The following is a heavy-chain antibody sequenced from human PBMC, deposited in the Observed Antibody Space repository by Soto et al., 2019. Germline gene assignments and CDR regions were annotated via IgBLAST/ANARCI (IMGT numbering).Heavy chain of an antibody. V-gene: IGHV1-69*02. CDR3: ASSYGSGYRAFDY. J-gene: IGHJ4*02. CDR1: GDTFTFYS. CDR2: INPILSMS. Sequence: QVQLVQSGAEVKRPGSSVKVSCKASGDTFTFYSINWVRQAPGRGLEWMGRINPILSMSNYAQRFQGRVTMTADKSTSTAYMELSSLRSEDTATYYCASSYGSGYRAFDYWGQGALVTVSS. D-gene: IGHD3-10*01.